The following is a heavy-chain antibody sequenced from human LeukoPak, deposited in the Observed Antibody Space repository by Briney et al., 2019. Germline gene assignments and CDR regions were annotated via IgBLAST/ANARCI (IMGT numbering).Heavy chain of an antibody. CDR2: IIPIFGTA. V-gene: IGHV1-69*13. CDR1: GYTLTELS. CDR3: ARAGYDSSGYWDCNY. Sequence: SVKVSCKVSGYTLTELSMHWVRQAPGKGLEWMGGIIPIFGTANYAQKFQGRVTITADESTSTAYMELSSLRSEDTAVYYCARAGYDSSGYWDCNYWGQGTLVTVSS. J-gene: IGHJ4*02. D-gene: IGHD3-22*01.